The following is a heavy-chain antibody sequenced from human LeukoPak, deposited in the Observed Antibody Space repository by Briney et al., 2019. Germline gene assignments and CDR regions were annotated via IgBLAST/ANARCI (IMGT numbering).Heavy chain of an antibody. J-gene: IGHJ4*02. CDR1: GFTFSSYW. CDR2: IKQDGSGK. CDR3: ARDIASIAAAGTATTVDY. Sequence: GGSLRLSCSASGFTFSSYWMSWVRQAPGKGLEWVANIKQDGSGKYYVDSVKGRFTISRDNAKNSLYLQMNSLRAEDTAVYYCARDIASIAAAGTATTVDYWGQGTLVTVSS. D-gene: IGHD6-13*01. V-gene: IGHV3-7*01.